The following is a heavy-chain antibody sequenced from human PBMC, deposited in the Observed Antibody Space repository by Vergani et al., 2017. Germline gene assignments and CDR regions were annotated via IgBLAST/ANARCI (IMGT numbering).Heavy chain of an antibody. CDR2: LCPSGST. Sequence: QLQLQESGPGLVKPSETLSLTCTVSGGSISSSDYYWGWIRQPPGKGLEWIGRLCPSGSTNYKPSLKRRVTMSMDTSKNQFSLKLTSVTAADTAVYYCATGAGPFDIWGEGTLVTVSS. V-gene: IGHV4-39*07. D-gene: IGHD7-27*01. CDR3: ATGAGPFDI. J-gene: IGHJ4*02. CDR1: GGSISSSDYY.